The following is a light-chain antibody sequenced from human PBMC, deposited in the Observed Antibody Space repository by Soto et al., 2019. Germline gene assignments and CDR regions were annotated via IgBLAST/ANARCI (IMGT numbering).Light chain of an antibody. CDR3: SSYTTFRTPHVA. CDR2: DVT. V-gene: IGLV2-14*03. J-gene: IGLJ2*01. CDR1: SSDVGGYNY. Sequence: QSVLTQPASVSGSLGRSITISCTGTSSDVGGYNYVSWYQQHPGQAPKLSIHDVTNRPSGISDRFSGSKSANTASLTISNLRPEDEAHYYCSSYTTFRTPHVAFGGGTKVTVL.